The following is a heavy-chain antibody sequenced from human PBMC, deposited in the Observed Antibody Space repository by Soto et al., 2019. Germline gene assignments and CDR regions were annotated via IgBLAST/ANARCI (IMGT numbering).Heavy chain of an antibody. Sequence: GGSLRLSCAASGFTFSSYGMHWVRQAPGKGLEWVAVIWYDGSNKYYADSVKGPFTISRDNSKNTLYLQMKSLRAEDTAVYYCARGRFGRYCSSTSCYDWFDPWGQGTLVTVSS. D-gene: IGHD2-2*01. CDR3: ARGRFGRYCSSTSCYDWFDP. J-gene: IGHJ5*02. CDR2: IWYDGSNK. V-gene: IGHV3-33*01. CDR1: GFTFSSYG.